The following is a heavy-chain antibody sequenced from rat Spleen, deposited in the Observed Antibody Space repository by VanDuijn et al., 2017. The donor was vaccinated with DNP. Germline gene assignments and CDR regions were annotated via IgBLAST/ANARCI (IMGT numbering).Heavy chain of an antibody. CDR2: ISYDDNST. CDR3: ARPDY. J-gene: IGHJ2*01. CDR1: GFTFSDYN. Sequence: EVQLVESGGGVVQPGRSLKLSCVASGFTFSDYNMAWVRQAPKKGLEWVATISYDDNSTYYRDSVKGRFTVSRDNVRSTLYLQMDSLRSEDTATYYCARPDYWGQGVMVTVSS. V-gene: IGHV5-7*01.